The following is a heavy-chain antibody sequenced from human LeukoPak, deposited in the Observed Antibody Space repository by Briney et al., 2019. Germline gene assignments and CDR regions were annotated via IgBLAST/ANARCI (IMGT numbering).Heavy chain of an antibody. CDR2: ISSSSTTI. CDR3: ARPARDLYAFDI. J-gene: IGHJ3*02. Sequence: GGSLRLSCAASGFTFSSYSMNWVRQAPGKGLEWVSYISSSSTTIYYADSVKGRFTISGDNAKNSLYLQMNSLRDEDTAVYYCARPARDLYAFDIWGQGTMVTVSS. V-gene: IGHV3-48*02. CDR1: GFTFSSYS.